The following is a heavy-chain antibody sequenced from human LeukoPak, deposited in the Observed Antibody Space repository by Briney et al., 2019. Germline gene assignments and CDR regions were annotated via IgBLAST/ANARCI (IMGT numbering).Heavy chain of an antibody. CDR3: AKDYKWQWLVQDYGY. CDR1: GFTFSSYA. Sequence: QAGGSLRLSCAASGFTFSSYAMSWVRQAPGKGLEWVSAISGSGGSTYYADSVKGRFTISRDNSKNTLYLQMNSLRAEDTAVYYCAKDYKWQWLVQDYGYWGQGTLVTVSS. CDR2: ISGSGGST. V-gene: IGHV3-23*01. D-gene: IGHD6-19*01. J-gene: IGHJ4*02.